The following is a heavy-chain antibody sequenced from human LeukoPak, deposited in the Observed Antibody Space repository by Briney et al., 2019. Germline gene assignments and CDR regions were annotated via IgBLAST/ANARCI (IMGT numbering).Heavy chain of an antibody. D-gene: IGHD6-13*01. CDR1: GFTFSSYG. CDR2: ISYDGSNK. J-gene: IGHJ4*02. Sequence: GVSLRLSCAASGFTFSSYGMHWVRQAPGKGLEWVAVISYDGSNKYYADSVKGRFTISRDNSKNTLYLQMNSLRAEDTAVYYCAKGSSSWYNYFDYWGQGTLVTVSS. V-gene: IGHV3-30*18. CDR3: AKGSSSWYNYFDY.